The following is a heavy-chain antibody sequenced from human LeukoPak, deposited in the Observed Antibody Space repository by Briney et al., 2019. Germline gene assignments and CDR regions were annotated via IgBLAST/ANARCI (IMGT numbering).Heavy chain of an antibody. Sequence: GGSLRLSCAASGFTFSSYAMHWVRQAPGKGLEWVAVISYDGSNKYYADSVKGRFTISRDNSKNTLYLQMNSLRAEDTAVYYCARDSIAAAVDYYYYGMDVWGQGTTVTVSS. CDR1: GFTFSSYA. J-gene: IGHJ6*02. CDR3: ARDSIAAAVDYYYYGMDV. V-gene: IGHV3-30*04. CDR2: ISYDGSNK. D-gene: IGHD6-13*01.